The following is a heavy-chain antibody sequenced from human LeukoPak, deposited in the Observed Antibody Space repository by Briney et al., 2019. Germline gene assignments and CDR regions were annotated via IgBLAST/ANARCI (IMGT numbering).Heavy chain of an antibody. D-gene: IGHD1/OR15-1a*01. V-gene: IGHV1-46*01. Sequence: ASVNVSCKASGYTFSSYYMHWVRQAPGRGLEWMGLINPGGGNTGYAQRFQGRVAMTRDTSTRTVYMELTSLSSEDTAVYYCAREYPNTLYFDYWGQGTLVTVSS. J-gene: IGHJ4*02. CDR2: INPGGGNT. CDR1: GYTFSSYY. CDR3: AREYPNTLYFDY.